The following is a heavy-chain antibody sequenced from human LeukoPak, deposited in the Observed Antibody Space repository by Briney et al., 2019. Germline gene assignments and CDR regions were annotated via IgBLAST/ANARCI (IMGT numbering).Heavy chain of an antibody. V-gene: IGHV4-61*02. CDR1: GGSISSGSYY. CDR3: ARSQDGRYDSSGYYFDY. CDR2: IYTSGST. Sequence: SETLSLTCTVSGGSISSGSYYWSWIRQPAGKGLEWIGRIYTSGSTDYNPSLKSRVTISVDKSKNQFSLKLSSVTAADTAVYYCARSQDGRYDSSGYYFDYWGQGMLVTVSS. D-gene: IGHD3-22*01. J-gene: IGHJ4*02.